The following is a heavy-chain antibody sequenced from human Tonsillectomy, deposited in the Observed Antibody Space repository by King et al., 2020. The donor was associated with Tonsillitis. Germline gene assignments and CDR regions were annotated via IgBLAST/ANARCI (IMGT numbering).Heavy chain of an antibody. Sequence: VQLVESGGGLVQPGGSLRLSWVVSGFTFSEYAMTWVRQAPGKGLEWVSSISGSGFNIFYAESVRGRFTISRDPSQNTIYLQMSSLGAEDSALYYCAKDPLAQPTNWFDPWGQGTLVTVTS. CDR2: ISGSGFNI. D-gene: IGHD4-11*01. CDR1: GFTFSEYA. J-gene: IGHJ5*02. V-gene: IGHV3-23*04. CDR3: AKDPLAQPTNWFDP.